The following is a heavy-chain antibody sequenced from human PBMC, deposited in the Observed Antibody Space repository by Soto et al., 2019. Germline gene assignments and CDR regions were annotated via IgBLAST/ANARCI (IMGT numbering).Heavy chain of an antibody. V-gene: IGHV3-30*18. CDR1: GFTFSSYG. CDR3: AKDNSYTGIDY. CDR2: ISYDGSNK. J-gene: IGHJ4*02. Sequence: GGSLRLSCAASGFTFSSYGMHWVRQAPGKGLEWVAVISYDGSNKYYADSVKGRFTISRDNSKNTLYLQMNSLRAEDTAVYYCAKDNSYTGIDYWGQGTLVTVSS. D-gene: IGHD1-26*01.